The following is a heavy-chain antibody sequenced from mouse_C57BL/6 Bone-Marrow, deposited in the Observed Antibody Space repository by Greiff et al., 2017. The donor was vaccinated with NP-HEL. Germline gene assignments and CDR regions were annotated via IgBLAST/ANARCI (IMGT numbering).Heavy chain of an antibody. CDR2: IYPRSGNT. V-gene: IGHV1-81*01. CDR3: ARDPNYYGSSYRYFDV. J-gene: IGHJ1*03. CDR1: GYTFTSYG. D-gene: IGHD1-1*01. Sequence: QVHVKQSGAELARPGASVKLSCKASGYTFTSYGISWVKQRTGQGLEWIGEIYPRSGNTYYNEKFKGKATLTADKSSSTAYMELRSLTSEDSAVYFCARDPNYYGSSYRYFDVWGTGTTVTVSS.